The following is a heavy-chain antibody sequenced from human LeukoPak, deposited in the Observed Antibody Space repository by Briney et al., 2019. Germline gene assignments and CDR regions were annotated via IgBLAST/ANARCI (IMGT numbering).Heavy chain of an antibody. D-gene: IGHD4-17*01. CDR2: IYYSGST. J-gene: IGHJ5*02. CDR3: ARGELREHGDYGSWFDP. V-gene: IGHV4-31*03. Sequence: TLSLTCTVSGGSISSGGYYWSWIRQHPGKGLEWIGYIYYSGSTYYNPSLKSRVTISVGTSKNQFSLKLSSVTAADTAVYYCARGELREHGDYGSWFDPWGQGTLVTVSS. CDR1: GGSISSGGYY.